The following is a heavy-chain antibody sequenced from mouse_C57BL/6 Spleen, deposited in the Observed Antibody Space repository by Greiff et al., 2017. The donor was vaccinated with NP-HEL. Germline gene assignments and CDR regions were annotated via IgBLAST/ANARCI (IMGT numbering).Heavy chain of an antibody. CDR1: GYAFSSSW. D-gene: IGHD3-1*01. Sequence: QVQLQQSGPELVKPGASVKISCKASGYAFSSSWMNWVKQRPGKGLEWIGRIYPGDGDTNYNGKFKGKATLTVDKSSSTAYMQLSSLTSEDSAVYFCATALYYYAMDYWVQGTSVTVSS. J-gene: IGHJ4*01. V-gene: IGHV1-82*01. CDR2: IYPGDGDT. CDR3: ATALYYYAMDY.